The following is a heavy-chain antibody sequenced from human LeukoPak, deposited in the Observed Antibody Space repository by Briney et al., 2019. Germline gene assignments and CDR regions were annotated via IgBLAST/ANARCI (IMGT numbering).Heavy chain of an antibody. D-gene: IGHD3-10*02. V-gene: IGHV4-39*01. J-gene: IGHJ5*02. Sequence: SETLSLTCTVCGGSISSSSYYWGWIRQPPGKGLEWIGSISCSGSTYYNPSLRSRVTISVDTSKSQVALKLSCVTAARTAVYYCARHMNSIVRAEADAWGQATLVTVSS. CDR3: ARHMNSIVRAEADA. CDR1: GGSISSSSYY. CDR2: ISCSGST.